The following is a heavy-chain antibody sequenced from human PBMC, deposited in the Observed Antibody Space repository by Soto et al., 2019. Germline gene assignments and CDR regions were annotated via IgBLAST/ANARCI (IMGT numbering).Heavy chain of an antibody. D-gene: IGHD6-25*01. Sequence: GESLKISCKGSGYNFANYWIGWVRQMPGKGLEWMGIIFPGDSDTRYSPSFKGQVTISADKSISTAYLHWSSLKASDTAIYYCARTPPLVAGSAYGDWGEGTLVTVAS. J-gene: IGHJ4*02. CDR1: GYNFANYW. V-gene: IGHV5-51*01. CDR3: ARTPPLVAGSAYGD. CDR2: IFPGDSDT.